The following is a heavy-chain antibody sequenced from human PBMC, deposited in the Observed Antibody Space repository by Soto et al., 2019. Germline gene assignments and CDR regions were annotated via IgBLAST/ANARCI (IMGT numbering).Heavy chain of an antibody. CDR1: GYTFTSYY. Sequence: GASVKVSCKASGYTFTSYYMHWVRQAPGQGLEWMGIINPSGVSTSYAQKFRGRVTINRDKSPSTVHMELSSLRSEDTAVYDCARDRRTYYYEISGSIPGGFDPWGQGTRVTVSS. CDR3: ARDRRTYYYEISGSIPGGFDP. D-gene: IGHD3-22*01. V-gene: IGHV1-46*01. CDR2: INPSGVST. J-gene: IGHJ5*02.